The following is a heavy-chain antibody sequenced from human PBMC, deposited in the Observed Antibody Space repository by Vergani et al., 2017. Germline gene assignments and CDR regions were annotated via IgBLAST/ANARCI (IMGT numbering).Heavy chain of an antibody. CDR1: GFTFSDFS. V-gene: IGHV3-23*04. CDR3: AKQGGYDFWSGQYYFDF. J-gene: IGHJ4*02. D-gene: IGHD3-3*01. Sequence: EVHLEESGGGLVKPGGSLRLSCAASGFTFSDFSMSWVRQAPGKGLEWVSGISVSGRSIYYADSVKGRFTISRDNSKNTLSLQMNSLRAADTAVYYCAKQGGYDFWSGQYYFDFWGQGTLVTVSS. CDR2: ISVSGRSI.